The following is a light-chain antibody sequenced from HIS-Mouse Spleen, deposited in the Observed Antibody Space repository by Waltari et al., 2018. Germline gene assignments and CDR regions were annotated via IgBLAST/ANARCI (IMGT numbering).Light chain of an antibody. V-gene: IGLV2-11*01. Sequence: QSALTQPRSVSGSPGQSVTISCTGTSSDGGGFNYFSWYQQHPGKAPKLMIYDVSKRPSGVPDRFSGSKSGNTASLTISGLQADDEADYYCCSYAGSYTGVFGTGTKVTVL. J-gene: IGLJ1*01. CDR3: CSYAGSYTGV. CDR1: SSDGGGFNY. CDR2: DVS.